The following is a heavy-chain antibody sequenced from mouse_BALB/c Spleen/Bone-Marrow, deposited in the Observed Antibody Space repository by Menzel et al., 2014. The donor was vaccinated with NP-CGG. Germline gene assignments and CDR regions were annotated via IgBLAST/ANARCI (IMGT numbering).Heavy chain of an antibody. D-gene: IGHD1-1*01. CDR1: GFTFXSYT. J-gene: IGHJ4*01. V-gene: IGHV5-6-4*01. CDR3: TRDPFYYGSSYAMDY. Sequence: EVQRVESGGGLVKPGGSLKLSCAASGFTFXSYTMSWVRQTPEKRLEWVATISSGGSYTYYPDSVKGRFTISRDNAKNTLYLQMSSLKSEDTAMYYCTRDPFYYGSSYAMDYWGQGTSVTVSS. CDR2: ISSGGSYT.